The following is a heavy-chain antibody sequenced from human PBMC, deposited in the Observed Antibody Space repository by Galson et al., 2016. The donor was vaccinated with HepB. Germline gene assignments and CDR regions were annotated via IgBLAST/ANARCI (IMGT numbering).Heavy chain of an antibody. CDR3: ARDEGKSGTDGNWYYYGMDV. CDR2: INPNSCGT. J-gene: IGHJ6*04. Sequence: SVKVSCKASGYTFTDYYMQWVRQAPGQGLEWMGWINPNSCGTNYAQKFQGRVTMTRDTSISTAYMELSRLRSDDTAVYYCARDEGKSGTDGNWYYYGMDVWGKGTTVTVSS. V-gene: IGHV1-2*02. CDR1: GYTFTDYY. D-gene: IGHD1-1*01.